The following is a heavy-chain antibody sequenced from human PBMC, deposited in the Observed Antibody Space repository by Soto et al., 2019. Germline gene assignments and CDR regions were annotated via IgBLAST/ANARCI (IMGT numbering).Heavy chain of an antibody. V-gene: IGHV3-21*01. CDR3: AREYTAWPLAYGLDV. CDR2: IGSRTDI. Sequence: PGGAVRLSCAASIFIFSDYAMSWVRQTPRKGLEWVSSIGSRTDIYYADSVKGRFTISRDNAKNSVSLQMNSLRAEDTAVYYCAREYTAWPLAYGLDVWGQGTTVTVSS. D-gene: IGHD2-2*02. J-gene: IGHJ6*02. CDR1: IFIFSDYA.